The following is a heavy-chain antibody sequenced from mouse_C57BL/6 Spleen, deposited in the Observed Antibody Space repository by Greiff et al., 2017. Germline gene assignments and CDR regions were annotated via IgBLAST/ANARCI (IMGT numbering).Heavy chain of an antibody. CDR2: INPGSGGT. D-gene: IGHD2-3*01. J-gene: IGHJ1*03. CDR3: ARWLLRGGYFDV. CDR1: GYAFTNYL. Sequence: VQLQQSGAELVRPGTSVKVSCKASGYAFTNYLIEWVKQRPGQGLEWIGVINPGSGGTNYNEKFKGKATLTADKSSSTAYMQLSSLTSEDSAVYFCARWLLRGGYFDVWGTGTTVTVSS. V-gene: IGHV1-54*01.